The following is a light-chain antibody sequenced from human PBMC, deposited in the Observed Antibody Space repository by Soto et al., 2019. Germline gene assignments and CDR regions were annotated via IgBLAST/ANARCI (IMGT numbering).Light chain of an antibody. V-gene: IGLV2-8*01. Sequence: QSALTQPPSASGSPGQSVTISCTGTSSDVGGYKYVSWYQQHPGKAPKLMIYEVSQRPSGVPDRFSGSKSGNTASLTVSGLQAEDEADYYCSSYAGSHNLNVFGGGTQLTVL. CDR3: SSYAGSHNLNV. CDR2: EVS. CDR1: SSDVGGYKY. J-gene: IGLJ2*01.